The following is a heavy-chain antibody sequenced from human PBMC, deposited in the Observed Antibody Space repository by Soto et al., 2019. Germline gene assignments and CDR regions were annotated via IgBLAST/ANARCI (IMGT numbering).Heavy chain of an antibody. V-gene: IGHV3-30-3*01. D-gene: IGHD2-15*01. J-gene: IGHJ6*02. CDR1: GFTFSSYA. CDR3: AREGAISRGWIPGYSDAGMDD. Sequence: GGSLRLSCAASGFTFSSYAMHWVRQAPGKGLEWVAVISYDGSNTYYADSVKGRFTISRDNSKNTLYLQMNSLRADDTAVYYCAREGAISRGWIPGYSDAGMDDWGQGTTVTVSS. CDR2: ISYDGSNT.